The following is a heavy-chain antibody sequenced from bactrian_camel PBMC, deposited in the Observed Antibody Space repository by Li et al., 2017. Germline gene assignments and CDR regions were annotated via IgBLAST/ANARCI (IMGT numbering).Heavy chain of an antibody. Sequence: DVQLVESGGGLVQPGGSLRLSCAASGFLFSSRAMSWVRQAPGKGLEWVSAINSDAGSTYYADSVKGRFTMSRDNAKNTLYLQMNSLKPEDTAVYYCATVGLAYWGQGTQVTVS. CDR3: ATVGLAY. V-gene: IGHV3S40*01. J-gene: IGHJ4*01. CDR2: INSDAGST. CDR1: GFLFSSRA. D-gene: IGHD7*01.